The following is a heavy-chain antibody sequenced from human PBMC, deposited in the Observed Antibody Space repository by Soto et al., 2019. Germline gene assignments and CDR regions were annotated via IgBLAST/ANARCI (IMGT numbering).Heavy chain of an antibody. V-gene: IGHV4-59*08. CDR1: GGSISSYY. D-gene: IGHD3-9*01. CDR2: IYYSGST. Sequence: PSETLSLTCTVSGGSISSYYWSWIRQPPGKGLEWIGYIYYSGSTNYNPSLKSRVTISVDTSKNQFSLKLSSVTAADTAVYYCARHYDILTGYYIPYYFDHWGQGTLVTVSS. J-gene: IGHJ4*02. CDR3: ARHYDILTGYYIPYYFDH.